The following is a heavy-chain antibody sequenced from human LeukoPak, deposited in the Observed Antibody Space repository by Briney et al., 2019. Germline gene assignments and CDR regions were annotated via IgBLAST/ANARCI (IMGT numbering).Heavy chain of an antibody. CDR2: TSGSGSST. J-gene: IGHJ3*02. D-gene: IGHD1-26*01. V-gene: IGHV3-23*01. CDR3: ASRLGKAFDI. CDR1: GFTFSSYA. Sequence: PGGSLRLSCAASGFTFSSYAMNWVRQAPWKGLEWVSATSGSGSSTYYADSVKGRFTISRDNSKNTLYLQMNTLGAEDTAVYYCASRLGKAFDIWGQGTMVTVSS.